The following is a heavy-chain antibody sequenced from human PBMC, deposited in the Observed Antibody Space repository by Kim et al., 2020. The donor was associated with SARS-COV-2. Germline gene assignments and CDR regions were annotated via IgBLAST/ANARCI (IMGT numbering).Heavy chain of an antibody. CDR2: ISWNSGSI. V-gene: IGHV3-9*01. CDR1: GFTFRDYD. J-gene: IGHJ3*02. CDR3: AKHLSDAFDI. Sequence: GGSLRLSCAASGFTFRDYDMHWVRHAPGKGLEWVSGISWNSGSIGYADSVKGRFTISRNNAKNSLYLQMNSLRVEDTALYYCAKHLSDAFDIWGQGTMVT.